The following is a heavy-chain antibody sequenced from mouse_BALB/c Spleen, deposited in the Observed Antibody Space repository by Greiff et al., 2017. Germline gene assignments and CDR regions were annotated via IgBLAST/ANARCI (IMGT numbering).Heavy chain of an antibody. Sequence: ESGPGLVKPSQSLSLTCTVTGYSITSDYAWNWIRQFPGNKLEWMGYISYSGSTSYNPSLKSRISITRDTSKNQFFLQLNSVTTEDTATYYCARDNDYDGYYAMDYWGQGTSVTVSS. V-gene: IGHV3-2*02. CDR2: ISYSGST. CDR3: ARDNDYDGYYAMDY. J-gene: IGHJ4*01. D-gene: IGHD2-4*01. CDR1: GYSITSDYA.